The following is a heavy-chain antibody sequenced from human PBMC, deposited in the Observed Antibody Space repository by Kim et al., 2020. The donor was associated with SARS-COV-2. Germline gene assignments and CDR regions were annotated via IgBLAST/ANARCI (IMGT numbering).Heavy chain of an antibody. J-gene: IGHJ5*02. CDR3: ARLGCSGGSCYFSHNWFDP. V-gene: IGHV4-59*08. D-gene: IGHD2-15*01. CDR2: IYYSGST. Sequence: SETLSLTCTVSGGSISSYYWSWIRQPPGKGLEWIGYIYYSGSTNYNPSLKSRVTKSVDTSKNQFSLKLSSVTAADTAVYYCARLGCSGGSCYFSHNWFDPWGQGTLVTVSS. CDR1: GGSISSYY.